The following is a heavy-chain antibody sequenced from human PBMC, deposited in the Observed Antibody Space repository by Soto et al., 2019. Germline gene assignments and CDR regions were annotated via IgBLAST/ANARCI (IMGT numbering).Heavy chain of an antibody. Sequence: VGSLRLSCAACGFTFSSYGIHWVRQAPGKGLEWVAVISYDGSNKYYADSVKGRFTISRDNSKKTLYLQMNSLRAEDTAVYYCAKVIRVGYSSGWYPDFDYWGQRTLVAVCS. V-gene: IGHV3-30*18. CDR2: ISYDGSNK. D-gene: IGHD6-19*01. CDR3: AKVIRVGYSSGWYPDFDY. J-gene: IGHJ4*02. CDR1: GFTFSSYG.